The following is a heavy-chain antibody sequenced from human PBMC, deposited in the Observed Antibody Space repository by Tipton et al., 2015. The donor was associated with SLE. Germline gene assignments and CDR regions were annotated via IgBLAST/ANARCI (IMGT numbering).Heavy chain of an antibody. Sequence: TLSLTCSVSGGSTGNYYWSWIRQPPGKGLEWIGFIYYSGTATYSPSLKGRVTISVDTSKNQFSLNLSSVTAADTAVYYCARVRDKSHWCNYFDPWGQGTLVTVSS. D-gene: IGHD2-8*02. CDR3: ARVRDKSHWCNYFDP. J-gene: IGHJ5*02. CDR1: GGSTGNYY. CDR2: IYYSGTA. V-gene: IGHV4-59*08.